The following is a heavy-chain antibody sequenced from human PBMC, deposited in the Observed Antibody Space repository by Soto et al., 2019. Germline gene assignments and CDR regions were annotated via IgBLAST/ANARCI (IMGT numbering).Heavy chain of an antibody. V-gene: IGHV4-61*01. CDR2: IYYSGST. D-gene: IGHD2-15*01. CDR3: AREGVVAATEY. CDR1: VVSVSSGSYY. Sequence: KAXETLSLTCTFSVVSVSSGSYYCSWIRQPPGKGLEWIGYIYYSGSTNYNPSLKSRVTMSVDTSKNQFSLKLSSVTAADTAVYYCAREGVVAATEYWGQGTLVTVSS. J-gene: IGHJ4*02.